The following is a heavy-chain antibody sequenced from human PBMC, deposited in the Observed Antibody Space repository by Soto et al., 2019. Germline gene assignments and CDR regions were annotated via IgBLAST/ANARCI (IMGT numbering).Heavy chain of an antibody. J-gene: IGHJ6*02. CDR1: GFTFSNAW. D-gene: IGHD2-15*01. CDR3: TTLGYCSGGSCYPYYYYGMDV. CDR2: IKSKTDGGTT. V-gene: IGHV3-15*07. Sequence: EVQLVESGGGLVKPGGSLRLSCAASGFTFSNAWMNWVRQAPGKGREWVGRIKSKTDGGTTDYAAPVKGRFTISRDDSKFTLYLQMTSLKTEDPAVYYCTTLGYCSGGSCYPYYYYGMDVWGQGTTVTVSS.